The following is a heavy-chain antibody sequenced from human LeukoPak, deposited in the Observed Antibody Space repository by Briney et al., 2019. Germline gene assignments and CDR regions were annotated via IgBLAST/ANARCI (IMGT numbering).Heavy chain of an antibody. CDR3: ASGPGVWITMVRGVTQFDY. V-gene: IGHV4-39*01. Sequence: PSETLSLTCTVSGGSISSSSYYWGWIRQPPGKGLEWIGSIYYSGSTYYNPSLKSRVTISVDTSKNQFSLKLSSVTAADTAVYYCASGPGVWITMVRGVTQFDYWGQGTLVTVSS. CDR2: IYYSGST. CDR1: GGSISSSSYY. J-gene: IGHJ4*02. D-gene: IGHD3-10*01.